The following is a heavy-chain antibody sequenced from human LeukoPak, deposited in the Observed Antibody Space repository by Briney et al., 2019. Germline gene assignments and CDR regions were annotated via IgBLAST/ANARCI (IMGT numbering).Heavy chain of an antibody. CDR2: INHSGST. J-gene: IGHJ5*02. CDR3: ARSLHYCGGDCYSRYNWFDP. CDR1: GGSFSGYY. Sequence: PSETLSLTCAVYGGSFSGYYWSWIRQPPGKGLEWIGEINHSGSTNYNPSLKSRVTISVDRSKNQFSLKLSSVTAADTAVYYCARSLHYCGGDCYSRYNWFDPWGQGTLVTVSS. V-gene: IGHV4-34*01. D-gene: IGHD2-21*02.